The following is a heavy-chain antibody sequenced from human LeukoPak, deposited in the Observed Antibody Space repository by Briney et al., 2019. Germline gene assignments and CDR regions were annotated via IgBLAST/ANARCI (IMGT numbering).Heavy chain of an antibody. CDR2: IYSGGST. CDR3: ATYSSSRLYYFDY. V-gene: IGHV3-66*01. J-gene: IGHJ4*02. Sequence: GGSLRLSCAASGFTVSSNYMSWVRQAPGKRLEWVSVIYSGGSTYYADSVKGRFTISRDNSKNTLYLQMNSLRAEDTAVYYCATYSSSRLYYFDYWGQGTLVTVSS. CDR1: GFTVSSNY. D-gene: IGHD6-6*01.